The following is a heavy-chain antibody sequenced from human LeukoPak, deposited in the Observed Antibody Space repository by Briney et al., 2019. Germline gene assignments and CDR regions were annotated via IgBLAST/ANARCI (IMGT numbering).Heavy chain of an antibody. D-gene: IGHD6-19*01. Sequence: PSETLSLTCAVSGGSISSSNWWSWVRQPPGKGLEWIGEIYHSGSTYYNPSLKSRVTISVDTSKNQFSLKLSSVTAADTAVYYCARDSSGWYRWFDPWGQGTLVTVSS. CDR2: IYHSGST. J-gene: IGHJ5*02. CDR3: ARDSSGWYRWFDP. CDR1: GGSISSSNW. V-gene: IGHV4-4*02.